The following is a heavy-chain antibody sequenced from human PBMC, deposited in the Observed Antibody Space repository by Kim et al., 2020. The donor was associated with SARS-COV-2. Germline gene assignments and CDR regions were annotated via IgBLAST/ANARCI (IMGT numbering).Heavy chain of an antibody. J-gene: IGHJ5*01. CDR3: TKDQTHYYDSSGYLSWFDP. CDR2: ISGSGGST. V-gene: IGHV3-23*01. CDR1: GFTFSSYA. D-gene: IGHD3-22*01. Sequence: GGSLRLSCAASGFTFSSYAMSWVRQAPGKGLEWVSAISGSGGSTYYADSVKGRFTISRDNSKNTLYLQMNSLRAEDTAVYYCTKDQTHYYDSSGYLSWFDPWGQGTLVTVSS.